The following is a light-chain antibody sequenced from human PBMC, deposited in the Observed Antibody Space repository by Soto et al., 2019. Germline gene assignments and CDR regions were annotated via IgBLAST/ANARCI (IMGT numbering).Light chain of an antibody. CDR1: QSVSSSY. Sequence: EIVLPQSPGTLSLSPGERATLSCRASQSVSSSYLAWYQQKPGQAPSLLIYAASNRATGIPARFSGSGSGTDFTLTISSLEPEDSAVYYCQQRSDWPITSGGGTRLEIK. CDR2: AAS. CDR3: QQRSDWPIT. V-gene: IGKV3D-20*02. J-gene: IGKJ5*01.